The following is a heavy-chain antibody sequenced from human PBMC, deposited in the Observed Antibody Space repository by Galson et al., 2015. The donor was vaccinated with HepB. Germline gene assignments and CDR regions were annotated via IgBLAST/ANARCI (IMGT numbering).Heavy chain of an antibody. Sequence: SLRLSCAASGFTFSSYAMRWVRQAPGKGLEWVAVISYDGSNKYYADSVKGRFTISRDNSKNTLYLQMNSLRAEDTAVYYCARDLSTVTSYYYYMDVWGKGTTVTVSS. CDR3: ARDLSTVTSYYYYMDV. J-gene: IGHJ6*03. V-gene: IGHV3-30-3*01. CDR1: GFTFSSYA. CDR2: ISYDGSNK. D-gene: IGHD4-11*01.